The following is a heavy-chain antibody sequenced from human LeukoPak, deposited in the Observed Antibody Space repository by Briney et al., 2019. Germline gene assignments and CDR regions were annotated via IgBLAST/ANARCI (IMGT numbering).Heavy chain of an antibody. CDR1: GDSISSSDNY. D-gene: IGHD3-10*01. V-gene: IGHV4-31*03. CDR2: IYYSGTT. CDR3: ARVRGVITNYFDY. J-gene: IGHJ4*02. Sequence: SETLSLTCTVSGDSISSSDNYWSWIRQHPGKGLEWLGYIYYSGTTSYNPSLKSRLTISIDSSKNQFSLEVNSVTAADTAFYYRARVRGVITNYFDYWGQGILVTVSS.